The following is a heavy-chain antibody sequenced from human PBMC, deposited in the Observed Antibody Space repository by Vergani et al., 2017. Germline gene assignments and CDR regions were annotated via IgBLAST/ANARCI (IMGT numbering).Heavy chain of an antibody. V-gene: IGHV2-5*01. Sequence: QITLKESGPTLVKPTQTLTLTCTFSGFSLSTSGVGVGWIRQPPGKALEWLALIYWNDDKRYSPSLKSRLTITKDTPKNQVVLTMTNMDPVDTATYYCAHASYDFWSGPHVYYMDVWGKGTTVTVSS. CDR3: AHASYDFWSGPHVYYMDV. D-gene: IGHD3-3*01. J-gene: IGHJ6*03. CDR1: GFSLSTSGVG. CDR2: IYWNDDK.